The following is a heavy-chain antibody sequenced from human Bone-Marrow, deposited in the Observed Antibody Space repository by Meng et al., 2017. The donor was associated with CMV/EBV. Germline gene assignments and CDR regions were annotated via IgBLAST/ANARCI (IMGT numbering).Heavy chain of an antibody. J-gene: IGHJ6*02. CDR2: IIPILGIA. CDR3: ARWDYNYYYGMDV. Sequence: SVKVSCKASGGTFSSYTISWVRQAPGQGLEWMGRIIPILGIANYAQKFQGRVTITADKSTSTAYMELSSLRSEDTAVYYCARWDYNYYYGMDVRGQGTTVTVSS. V-gene: IGHV1-69*02. CDR1: GGTFSSYT. D-gene: IGHD1-26*01.